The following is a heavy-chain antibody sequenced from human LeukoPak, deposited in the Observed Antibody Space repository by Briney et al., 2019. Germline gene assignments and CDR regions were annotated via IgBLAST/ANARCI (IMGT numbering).Heavy chain of an antibody. CDR3: ARARWTSTATTYYLDH. D-gene: IGHD4-17*01. Sequence: ASVKVSCKASGYTFTSYAIHWVRQAPGQRLEWXXXXDAGNGKTKYSQNFQGRVTITRDTSATTAYMDLSSLRSEDTAVYYCARARWTSTATTYYLDHWGQGTLVTVSS. J-gene: IGHJ4*02. CDR2: XDAGNGKT. V-gene: IGHV1-3*01. CDR1: GYTFTSYA.